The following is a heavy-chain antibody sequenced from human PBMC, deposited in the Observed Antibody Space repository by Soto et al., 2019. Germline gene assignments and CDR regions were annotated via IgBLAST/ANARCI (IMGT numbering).Heavy chain of an antibody. Sequence: GGSLRLSCAASGFNFNSYTINWVRQAPGKRLEWLSSISSSGYIFSTDSVRGRFTISRDNSKNTLYLQMNSLRAEDTAVYYCARDQRIAVAGYYYYGMDVWGQGTTVTVSS. CDR3: ARDQRIAVAGYYYYGMDV. CDR1: GFNFNSYT. CDR2: ISSSGYI. J-gene: IGHJ6*02. D-gene: IGHD6-19*01. V-gene: IGHV3-21*01.